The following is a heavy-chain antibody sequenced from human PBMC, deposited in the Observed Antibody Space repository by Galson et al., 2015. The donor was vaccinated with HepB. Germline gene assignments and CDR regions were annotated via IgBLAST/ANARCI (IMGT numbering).Heavy chain of an antibody. D-gene: IGHD1-26*01. V-gene: IGHV1-18*04. CDR2: IGAFNGNT. J-gene: IGHJ6*02. Sequence: SCKASGYTVTSHGVTWVRQAPGQGLEWVGWIGAFNGNTNYAQKFQGRVSMTIDTSANTAYMEVRNLRKDDTAMYFCARTVIVGATTYRNYYGMDVWGQGTAVTVSS. CDR3: ARTVIVGATTYRNYYGMDV. CDR1: GYTVTSHG.